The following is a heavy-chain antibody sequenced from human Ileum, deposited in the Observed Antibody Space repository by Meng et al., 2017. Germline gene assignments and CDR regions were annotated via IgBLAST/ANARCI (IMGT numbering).Heavy chain of an antibody. CDR1: GYTFTSYY. J-gene: IGHJ2*01. V-gene: IGHV1-46*01. Sequence: ASVKVSCKASGYTFTSYYMHWVRQAPGQGLEWMGIINPSGGSTSYAQKFQGRVTMTRDTSTSTVYMELSSLRSEDTAVYYCAREPKYYYGSGFFDLWGRGTLVTVSS. CDR3: AREPKYYYGSGFFDL. CDR2: INPSGGST. D-gene: IGHD3-10*01.